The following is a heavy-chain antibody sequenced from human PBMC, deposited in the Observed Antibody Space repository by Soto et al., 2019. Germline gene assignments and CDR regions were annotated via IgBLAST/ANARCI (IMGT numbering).Heavy chain of an antibody. J-gene: IGHJ4*02. Sequence: SETLSLTCTVAGGYSVSYDWSWIRQPPGKGLEWIGYIYYSGSTNYNPSLKSRVTISVDTSKNQFSLKLSSVTAADTAVYYCARQRVYCSGGSCYYYFDYWGQGTLVTVSS. CDR3: ARQRVYCSGGSCYYYFDY. CDR2: IYYSGST. V-gene: IGHV4-59*01. CDR1: GGYSVSYD. D-gene: IGHD2-15*01.